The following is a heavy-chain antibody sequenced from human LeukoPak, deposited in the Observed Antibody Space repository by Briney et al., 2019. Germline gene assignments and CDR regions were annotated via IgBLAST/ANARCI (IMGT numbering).Heavy chain of an antibody. CDR2: IIPIFGTA. CDR3: ARGNGGRDGYNYDYYYGMDV. D-gene: IGHD5-24*01. V-gene: IGHV1-69*13. Sequence: SVKVSCKASGGTFSSYAISWVRQAPGQGLEWMGGIIPIFGTANYAQKFQGRVTITADESTSTAYMELSSLRSEDTAVYYCARGNGGRDGYNYDYYYGMDVWGQGTTVTVSS. J-gene: IGHJ6*02. CDR1: GGTFSSYA.